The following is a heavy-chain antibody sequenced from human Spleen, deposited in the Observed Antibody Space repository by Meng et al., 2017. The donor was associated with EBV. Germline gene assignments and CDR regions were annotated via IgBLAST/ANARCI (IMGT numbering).Heavy chain of an antibody. Sequence: VPSGGEVKKPGSSVYVSRTDSEAPLRSYAIGRVRQAPGQGLGWMGVNIPISVTPKYAQEFQGRVTHTADESTNIAYMELNSLRSEDTDVYYCATDSPLTFSSSWDKWGQGTLVTVSS. CDR3: ATDSPLTFSSSWDK. J-gene: IGHJ4*02. CDR1: EAPLRSYA. CDR2: NIPISVTP. D-gene: IGHD6-13*01. V-gene: IGHV1-69*01.